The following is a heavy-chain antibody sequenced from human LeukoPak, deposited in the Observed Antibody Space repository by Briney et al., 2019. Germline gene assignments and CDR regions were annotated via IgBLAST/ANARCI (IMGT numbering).Heavy chain of an antibody. Sequence: ASVKVSCKASGYTFTGYYMHWVRQAPGQGLEWMGWINPNSGGTNYAQKFQGRVTMTRDTSISTAYMELSRLRSDDTAVYYCASGRGYCGSTSCRENNDVFDYWGQGTLVTVSS. CDR1: GYTFTGYY. V-gene: IGHV1-2*02. CDR2: INPNSGGT. D-gene: IGHD2-2*01. J-gene: IGHJ4*02. CDR3: ASGRGYCGSTSCRENNDVFDY.